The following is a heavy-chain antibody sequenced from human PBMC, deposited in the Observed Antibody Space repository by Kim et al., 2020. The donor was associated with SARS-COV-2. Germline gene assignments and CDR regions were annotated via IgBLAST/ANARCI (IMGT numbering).Heavy chain of an antibody. D-gene: IGHD3-16*02. J-gene: IGHJ3*02. Sequence: SETLSLTCTVSGGSVSSGSYYWSWIRQPPGKGLEWIGYIYYSGSTNYNPSLKSRVTISVDTSKNQFSLKLSSVTAADTAVYYCAREGNYDYVWGSYPAFDIWGQGTMVTVSS. CDR3: AREGNYDYVWGSYPAFDI. CDR1: GGSVSSGSYY. V-gene: IGHV4-61*01. CDR2: IYYSGST.